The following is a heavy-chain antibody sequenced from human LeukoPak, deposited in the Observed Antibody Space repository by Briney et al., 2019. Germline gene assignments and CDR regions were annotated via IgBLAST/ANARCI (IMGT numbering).Heavy chain of an antibody. Sequence: SVKVSCKASGGTFSSYAISWVRQAPGQGLEWMGGIIPIFGTANYAQKFQGRVTITADESTSTAYMELSSLRSEDTAVYYCARDGSGWYSGAFDIWGQGTMVTVSS. V-gene: IGHV1-69*13. CDR3: ARDGSGWYSGAFDI. D-gene: IGHD6-19*01. CDR2: IIPIFGTA. J-gene: IGHJ3*02. CDR1: GGTFSSYA.